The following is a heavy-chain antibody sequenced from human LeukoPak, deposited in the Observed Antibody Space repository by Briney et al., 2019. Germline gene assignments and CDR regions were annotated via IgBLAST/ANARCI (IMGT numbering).Heavy chain of an antibody. Sequence: SQTLSLTCAVSADSISSGGYYWSWIRQPAGKGLERIGRIYTSGSTNYNPSLKSRVTMSVDTSKNQFSLKLSSVTAADTAVYYCARERNYDYVWGSYYFAFDIWGQGTMVTVSS. CDR1: ADSISSGGYY. J-gene: IGHJ3*02. V-gene: IGHV4-61*02. CDR3: ARERNYDYVWGSYYFAFDI. CDR2: IYTSGST. D-gene: IGHD3-16*01.